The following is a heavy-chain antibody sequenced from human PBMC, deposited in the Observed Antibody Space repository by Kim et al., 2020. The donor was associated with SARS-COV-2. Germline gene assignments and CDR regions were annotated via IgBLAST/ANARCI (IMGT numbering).Heavy chain of an antibody. D-gene: IGHD6-13*01. V-gene: IGHV3-66*01. CDR1: EFTVSSNY. CDR3: ARARYSSSWYADY. J-gene: IGHJ4*02. CDR2: IDSGGTT. Sequence: GGSLRLSCAASEFTVSSNYMNWVRQAPGKGLEWGSVIDSGGTTYYADSVKGRFTISRDNSKNTLYLQMNSLRAEDTAVYYCARARYSSSWYADYWGQGTL.